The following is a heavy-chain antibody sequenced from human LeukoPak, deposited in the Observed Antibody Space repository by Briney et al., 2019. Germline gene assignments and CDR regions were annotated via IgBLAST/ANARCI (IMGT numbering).Heavy chain of an antibody. V-gene: IGHV4-38-2*02. CDR3: ARDTLTAPFYYSYMDV. CDR1: GYSISSGYY. J-gene: IGHJ6*03. CDR2: IYHSGST. Sequence: SETLSLTCTVSGYSISSGYYWGWIRQPPGKGLEWIGSIYHSGSTYYNPSLKSRVTISVDTSKNQFSPKLSSVTAADTAVYYCARDTLTAPFYYSYMDVWGKGTTVTVSS. D-gene: IGHD1-14*01.